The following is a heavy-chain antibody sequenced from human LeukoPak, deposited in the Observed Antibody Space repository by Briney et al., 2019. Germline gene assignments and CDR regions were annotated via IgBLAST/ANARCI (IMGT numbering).Heavy chain of an antibody. Sequence: ASVTVSCKASGYTFSNYYMHWVRQAPGQGLEWMGVTNPRGGSTTYAQKFQGRVIMSRDTSTSTVHMELSSLSSEDTAVYYCARETYNNYSGMDVWGQGTTVTVSS. V-gene: IGHV1-46*01. J-gene: IGHJ6*02. D-gene: IGHD5-24*01. CDR2: TNPRGGST. CDR1: GYTFSNYY. CDR3: ARETYNNYSGMDV.